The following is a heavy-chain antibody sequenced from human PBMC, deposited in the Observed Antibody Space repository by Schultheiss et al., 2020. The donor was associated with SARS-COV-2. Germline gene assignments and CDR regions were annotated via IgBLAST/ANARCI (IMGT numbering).Heavy chain of an antibody. CDR1: GFTFGNYA. J-gene: IGHJ6*02. CDR2: IRSKANSYAT. CDR3: TKDFFFGMDV. D-gene: IGHD2/OR15-2a*01. Sequence: GESLKISCAASGFTFGNYAMSWVRQAPGKGLEWVGRIRSKANSYATAYAASVKGRFTISRDDSKNTAYLEMNSLKTEDTAVYYCTKDFFFGMDVWGQGTTVTVSS. V-gene: IGHV3-73*01.